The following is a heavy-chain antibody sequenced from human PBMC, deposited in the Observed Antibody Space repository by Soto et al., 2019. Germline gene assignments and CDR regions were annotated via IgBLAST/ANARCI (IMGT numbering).Heavy chain of an antibody. CDR1: GDRVSRDSAA. Sequence: SQTRSLTCAISGDRVSRDSAAWNWIRLSPSRGLEWLGRMQSKSKWYNDYATSLRGRITMKADTSKNQFSLHLSSVTPEDTAIYYCARGRYSSGFSNYFGMDVWGQGSTVSVSS. CDR2: MQSKSKWYN. J-gene: IGHJ6*02. D-gene: IGHD5-18*01. CDR3: ARGRYSSGFSNYFGMDV. V-gene: IGHV6-1*01.